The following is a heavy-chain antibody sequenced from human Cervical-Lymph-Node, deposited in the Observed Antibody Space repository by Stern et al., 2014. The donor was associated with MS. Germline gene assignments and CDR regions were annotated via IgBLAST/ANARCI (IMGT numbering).Heavy chain of an antibody. CDR3: ALSSETSDRWYSLGYDL. CDR1: GGTFSKVP. CDR2: IFPVFGTP. J-gene: IGHJ5*02. D-gene: IGHD6-13*01. V-gene: IGHV1-69*01. Sequence: QVQLVQSRAEVTKPGSSVKVYCKASGGTFSKVPSSWVRQAPGQGLAWMGGIFPVFGTPTYAQEFRGRVTITADVSTSTVYMELSSLRSDDTAVYYCALSSETSDRWYSLGYDLWGQGTLVTVSS.